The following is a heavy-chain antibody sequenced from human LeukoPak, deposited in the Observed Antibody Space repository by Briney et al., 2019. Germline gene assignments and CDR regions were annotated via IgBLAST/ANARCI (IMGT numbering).Heavy chain of an antibody. D-gene: IGHD2-15*01. J-gene: IGHJ5*02. CDR2: INHSGST. CDR3: ARDVVVVVAATHWFDP. Sequence: SETLSLTCAVYGGSFSGYYWSWIRQPPGKGLEWIGEINHSGSTNYNPSLKSRVTISVDTSKNQFSLKLSSVTAADTAVYYCARDVVVVVAATHWFDPWGQGTLVTVSS. CDR1: GGSFSGYY. V-gene: IGHV4-34*01.